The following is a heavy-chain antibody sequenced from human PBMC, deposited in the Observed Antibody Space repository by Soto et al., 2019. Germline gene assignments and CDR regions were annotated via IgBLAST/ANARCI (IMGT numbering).Heavy chain of an antibody. V-gene: IGHV3-23*01. Sequence: GGSLRLSCAASVFTFSSHAIIWVRQAPGKGLEWVSAISGTGVSTFYADSVKGRFTISRDNSKNTLYLQMNSLRVEDTAIYYCAKNRDGYYYSGTDVWGQGTTVTVSS. CDR1: VFTFSSHA. CDR2: ISGTGVST. J-gene: IGHJ6*02. CDR3: AKNRDGYYYSGTDV.